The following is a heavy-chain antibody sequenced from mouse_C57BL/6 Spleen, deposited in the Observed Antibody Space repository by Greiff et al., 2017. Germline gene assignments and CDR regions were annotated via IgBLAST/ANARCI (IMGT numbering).Heavy chain of an antibody. CDR2: IYPETGGT. J-gene: IGHJ3*01. Sequence: VQLQQSGAELVRPGASVTLSCKASGYTFTDYEMHWVKQTPVHGLEWIGAIYPETGGTAYHQKFKGKAILTADKSSSTAYMELRSLTSEDSAVFDCTRDGCDGRAWFAYWGQGTLVTVSA. V-gene: IGHV1-15*01. CDR3: TRDGCDGRAWFAY. D-gene: IGHD2-2*01. CDR1: GYTFTDYE.